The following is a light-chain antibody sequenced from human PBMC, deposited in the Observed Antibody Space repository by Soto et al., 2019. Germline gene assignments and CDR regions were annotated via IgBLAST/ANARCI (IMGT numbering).Light chain of an antibody. J-gene: IGKJ3*01. CDR1: QSFSSY. V-gene: IGKV3-11*01. Sequence: EIVLTQSPSTLSSSPGERATLSCRASQSFSSYLAWYQQKPGQAPRLLIYDASNSGTGIPARFSGSGSGTEFTLTLSSIEPEAFAVYYCQQRSNWPSSFTFGRGTKVDIK. CDR2: DAS. CDR3: QQRSNWPSSFT.